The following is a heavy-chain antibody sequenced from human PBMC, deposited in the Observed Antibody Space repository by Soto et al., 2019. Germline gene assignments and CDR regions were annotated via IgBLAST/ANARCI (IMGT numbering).Heavy chain of an antibody. V-gene: IGHV3-23*01. J-gene: IGHJ4*02. CDR2: IGGSGGT. Sequence: VQLLESGGGLVQPGGSLRLSCAASGFTFSSYAMSWVRLAPGKGLEWFSAIGGSGGTYYADSVKGRFTNSRDNSKNMLYLHLNSLRAEDTAMYYCAKGQGWSYYYDSWGQGTLVTVSS. CDR1: GFTFSSYA. D-gene: IGHD2-15*01. CDR3: AKGQGWSYYYDS.